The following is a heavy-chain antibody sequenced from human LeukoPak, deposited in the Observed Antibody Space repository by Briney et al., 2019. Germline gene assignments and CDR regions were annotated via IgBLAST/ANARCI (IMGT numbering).Heavy chain of an antibody. J-gene: IGHJ3*02. CDR3: ARELQDVFDI. D-gene: IGHD4-11*01. CDR1: GGSISSGSYY. CDR2: IYISGST. Sequence: PSETLSLTCTVSGGSISSGSYYWSWIRQPAGKGLEWIGRIYISGSTNYNPSLKSRVTISVDTSKNQFSLKLSSVTAADTAFYYCARELQDVFDIWGQGTMVTVSS. V-gene: IGHV4-61*02.